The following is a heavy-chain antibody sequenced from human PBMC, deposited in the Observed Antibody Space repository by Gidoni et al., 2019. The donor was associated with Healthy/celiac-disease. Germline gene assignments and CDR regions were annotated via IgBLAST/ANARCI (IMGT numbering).Heavy chain of an antibody. CDR2: ISYDGSNK. Sequence: VQLLSSSGGVVQRVSSLSRSCAASGFTLRRYAMHWVRQAPGKGLEWVAVISYDGSNKYYADSVKGRFTISRDNSKNTLYLQMNSLRAEDTAVYYCERPIAVAGNYYYYGMDVWGQGTTVTVSS. CDR1: GFTLRRYA. CDR3: ERPIAVAGNYYYYGMDV. V-gene: IGHV3-30*04. J-gene: IGHJ6*02. D-gene: IGHD6-19*01.